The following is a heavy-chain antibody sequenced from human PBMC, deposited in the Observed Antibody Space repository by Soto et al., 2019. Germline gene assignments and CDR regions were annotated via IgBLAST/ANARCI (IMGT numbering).Heavy chain of an antibody. Sequence: EVQLVESGGGLIQPGGSLRLSCAASEFTFSSYSMKWVRQAPGKGLEWVSYISGGSTSSTIYYADSAKGRFTISRDNAKNSLYLQMNSLRAEDTAVYYCATGYFDLWGRGTLVTVSS. J-gene: IGHJ2*01. CDR2: ISGGSTSSTI. CDR3: ATGYFDL. V-gene: IGHV3-48*01. CDR1: EFTFSSYS.